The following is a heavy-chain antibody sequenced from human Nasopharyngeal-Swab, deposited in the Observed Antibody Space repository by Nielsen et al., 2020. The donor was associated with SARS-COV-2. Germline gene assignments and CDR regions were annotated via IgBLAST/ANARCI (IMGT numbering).Heavy chain of an antibody. V-gene: IGHV4-39*07. J-gene: IGHJ4*02. CDR3: ARSSYWFVVGLLRPNRLFDY. CDR2: IYYSGST. CDR1: GGSISSSSYY. Sequence: SETLSLTCTVSGGSISSSSYYWGRIRQPPGKGLEWFGSIYYSGSTYYNPSLKSRVTISVDTSKNQFSLKLSSVTAADTAVYYCARSSYWFVVGLLRPNRLFDYWGQGTLVTVSS. D-gene: IGHD2-21*01.